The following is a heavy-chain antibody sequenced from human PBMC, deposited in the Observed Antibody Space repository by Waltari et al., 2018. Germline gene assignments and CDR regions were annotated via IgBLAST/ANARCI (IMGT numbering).Heavy chain of an antibody. CDR3: ARADGYSYGFRFDY. J-gene: IGHJ4*02. V-gene: IGHV4-59*01. Sequence: QVQLQESGPGLVKPSETLSLTCTISGGPISSYYWSWIRQPPGKGLEWIGYIHYSGSTNYNPSLKSRVTISLDTSKNQFSLKLNSVTAADTAVYYCARADGYSYGFRFDYWGQGTLVTVSS. CDR1: GGPISSYY. D-gene: IGHD5-18*01. CDR2: IHYSGST.